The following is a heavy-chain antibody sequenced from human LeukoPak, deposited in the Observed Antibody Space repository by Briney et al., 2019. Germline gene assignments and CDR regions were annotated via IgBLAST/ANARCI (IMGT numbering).Heavy chain of an antibody. CDR2: ISGRGGTT. CDR1: GFTFSAYG. CDR3: AKNMGKFLEYYYGMDV. Sequence: PGGSLRLSCAASGFTFSAYGMSWVRQAPGRGLEWVSAISGRGGTTYYADSVKGRFTISTDYSKNTLYLQMNSLRAEDTATYYCAKNMGKFLEYYYGMDVWGQGTTVTVS. D-gene: IGHD3-3*01. V-gene: IGHV3-23*01. J-gene: IGHJ6*02.